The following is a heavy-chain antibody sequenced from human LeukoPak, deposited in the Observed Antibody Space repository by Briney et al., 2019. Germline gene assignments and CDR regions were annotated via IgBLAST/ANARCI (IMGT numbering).Heavy chain of an antibody. CDR2: ISYDGSNK. D-gene: IGHD4-17*01. J-gene: IGHJ4*02. Sequence: PGGSLRLSCAASGFTFSSYGMHWVRQAPGKGLEWVAVISYDGSNKYYADSVKGRFTISRDNSKNTLYLQMNSLRAEDTAVYYCAKEGADYGVYEHWGQGTLVTVSS. CDR1: GFTFSSYG. V-gene: IGHV3-30*18. CDR3: AKEGADYGVYEH.